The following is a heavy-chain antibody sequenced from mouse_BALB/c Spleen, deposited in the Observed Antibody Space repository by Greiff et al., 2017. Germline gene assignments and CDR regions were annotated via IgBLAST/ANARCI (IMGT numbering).Heavy chain of an antibody. CDR2: ISSGGGST. V-gene: IGHV5-12-1*01. J-gene: IGHJ3*01. CDR3: ARHYGNFAWFAY. CDR1: GFAFSSYD. D-gene: IGHD2-1*01. Sequence: EVQGVESGGGLVKPGGSLKLSCAASGFAFSSYDMSWVRQTPEKRLEWVAYISSGGGSTYYPDTVKGRFTISRDNAKNTLYLQMSSLKSEDTAMYYCARHYGNFAWFAYGGQGTLVTVSA.